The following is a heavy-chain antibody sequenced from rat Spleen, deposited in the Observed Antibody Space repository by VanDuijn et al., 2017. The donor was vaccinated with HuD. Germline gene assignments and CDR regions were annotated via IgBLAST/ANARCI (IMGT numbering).Heavy chain of an antibody. V-gene: IGHV3-3*01. CDR3: ARSLSYAHFYWYFDF. CDR1: GYSISSSSR. CDR2: INSAGST. Sequence: EVQLQESGPGLVKSSQSLSLTCSVTGYSISSSSRWNWIRMFPGNKLEWMGHINSAGSTNYNPSLKSRISFTRYTSKNQFFLQVISVTTEDTATYYCARSLSYAHFYWYFDFWGPGTMVTVSS. D-gene: IGHD1-12*01. J-gene: IGHJ1*01.